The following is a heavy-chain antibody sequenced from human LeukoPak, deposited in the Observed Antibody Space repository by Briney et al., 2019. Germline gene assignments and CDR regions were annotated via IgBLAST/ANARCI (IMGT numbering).Heavy chain of an antibody. Sequence: GGSLRLSCAASGFTFSSYSMMWVRQAPGKGLEWISYITSSGGTIYYADSVKGRFTISRDNAKNSLSLQMDSLRDEDTAVYYCVGDCSGTSCHGYWGQGTLVTVSS. V-gene: IGHV3-48*02. CDR2: ITSSGGTI. D-gene: IGHD2-2*01. CDR1: GFTFSSYS. CDR3: VGDCSGTSCHGY. J-gene: IGHJ4*02.